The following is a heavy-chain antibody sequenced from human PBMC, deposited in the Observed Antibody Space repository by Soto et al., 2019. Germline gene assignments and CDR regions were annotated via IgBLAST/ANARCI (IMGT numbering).Heavy chain of an antibody. Sequence: QVQLVQSGAEVKKPGSSVKVSCKASGGTFSSYTISWVRQAPGQGLEWMGRIIPILGIANYAQKFQGRVTITADKSTSTAYMELSSLRSEDTAVYYCARSPYNWHDSEEFAIGWFDPWGQGTLVTVSS. CDR2: IIPILGIA. CDR3: ARSPYNWHDSEEFAIGWFDP. V-gene: IGHV1-69*02. D-gene: IGHD1-1*01. J-gene: IGHJ5*02. CDR1: GGTFSSYT.